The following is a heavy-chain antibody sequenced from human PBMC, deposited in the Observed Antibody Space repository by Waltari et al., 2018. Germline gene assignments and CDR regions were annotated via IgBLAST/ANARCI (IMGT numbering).Heavy chain of an antibody. CDR3: AREDIGGWRNFDY. Sequence: EVQLVESGGGLVLPGGSLRLSGAASGFTLRSYGMICVRQAPGKGLEWVSYIDSISTTIFYADSVRGRFTVSRDNAKNSLYLQMNSLRAEDTAVYFCAREDIGGWRNFDYWGQGTLVTVSS. CDR2: IDSISTTI. V-gene: IGHV3-48*04. J-gene: IGHJ4*02. D-gene: IGHD2-15*01. CDR1: GFTLRSYG.